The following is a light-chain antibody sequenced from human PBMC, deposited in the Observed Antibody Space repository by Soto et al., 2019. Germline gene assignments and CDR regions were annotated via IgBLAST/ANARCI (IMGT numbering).Light chain of an antibody. CDR3: SSYTGGSTLV. Sequence: QSVLTQPASVSGSPGQSITISCTGSSSDVGGYDYVSWYQQHPGKAPKLIIYDVGNRPSGISNRFSGSKSGNTASLTISGLQAEDEADYYCSSYTGGSTLVFGGGTQLTVL. CDR2: DVG. V-gene: IGLV2-14*01. CDR1: SSDVGGYDY. J-gene: IGLJ2*01.